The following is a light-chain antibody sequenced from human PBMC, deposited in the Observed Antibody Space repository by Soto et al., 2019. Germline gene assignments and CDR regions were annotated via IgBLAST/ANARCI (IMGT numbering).Light chain of an antibody. Sequence: EIVLTQSPGTLSLSPGERATLSCRASQSVSSSYLAWYQQKPGQAPRLLIYGASSRPTGIPDRFSGSGSGTVFTLTISRLEPEDFAVYYCQQYRSSLTFGGGTKVEIK. CDR2: GAS. J-gene: IGKJ4*01. CDR1: QSVSSSY. V-gene: IGKV3-20*01. CDR3: QQYRSSLT.